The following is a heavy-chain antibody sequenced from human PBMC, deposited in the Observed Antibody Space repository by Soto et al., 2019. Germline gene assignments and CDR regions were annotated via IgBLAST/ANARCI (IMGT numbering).Heavy chain of an antibody. CDR2: IYYSGTT. Sequence: SEPLSLTCTVSGGSISSSYWTWIRQPPGKGLEWIGYIYYSGTTNYNPSLKSRVTMSVDRSKNQFSLKLRSVTAADTAVYYCARYRSYELNSFKAFDSCGQGTMVTVSS. J-gene: IGHJ3*02. CDR1: GGSISSSY. D-gene: IGHD1-7*01. V-gene: IGHV4-59*12. CDR3: ARYRSYELNSFKAFDS.